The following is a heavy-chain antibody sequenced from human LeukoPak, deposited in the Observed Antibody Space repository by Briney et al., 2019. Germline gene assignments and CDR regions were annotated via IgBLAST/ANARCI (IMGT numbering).Heavy chain of an antibody. D-gene: IGHD3-16*02. V-gene: IGHV1-69*04. CDR2: IIPILGIA. CDR3: ARGPVITFGGVIVKKDYYYGMDV. J-gene: IGHJ6*04. Sequence: ASVKVSCKASGGTFSSYAISWVRQAPGQGLEWMGRIIPILGIANYAQKFQGRVTITADKSTSTAYMELSSLRSEDTAVYYCARGPVITFGGVIVKKDYYYGMDVWGKGTTVTVSS. CDR1: GGTFSSYA.